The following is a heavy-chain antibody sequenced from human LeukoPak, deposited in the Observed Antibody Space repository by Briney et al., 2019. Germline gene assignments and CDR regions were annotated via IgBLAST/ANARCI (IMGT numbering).Heavy chain of an antibody. Sequence: SETLSLTCTVSGGSISSYYWSWIRQPAGKGLEWIGRIYTSGSTNYNPSLKSRATMSVDTSKNQFSLKLSSVTAADTAVYYCASGGRVGVLWGWFDPWGQGTLVTVSS. CDR2: IYTSGST. J-gene: IGHJ5*02. D-gene: IGHD2-15*01. CDR1: GGSISSYY. CDR3: ASGGRVGVLWGWFDP. V-gene: IGHV4-4*07.